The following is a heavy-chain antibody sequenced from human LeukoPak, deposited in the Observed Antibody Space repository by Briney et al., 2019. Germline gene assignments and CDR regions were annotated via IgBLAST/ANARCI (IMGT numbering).Heavy chain of an antibody. CDR3: ARRRDSGSLQHFDY. Sequence: GGTLRLSCAASGFTFSSYGMSWVRQAPGKGLEWVSAISGGGGSTYYADSVKGRFTISRDNAKNSLYLQMNSLRAEDTAVYYCARRRDSGSLQHFDYWGQGTLVTVSS. CDR2: ISGGGGST. D-gene: IGHD1-26*01. V-gene: IGHV3-23*01. J-gene: IGHJ4*02. CDR1: GFTFSSYG.